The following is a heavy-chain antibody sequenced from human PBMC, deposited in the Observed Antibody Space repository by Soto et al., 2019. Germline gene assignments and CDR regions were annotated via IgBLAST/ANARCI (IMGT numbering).Heavy chain of an antibody. Sequence: PSETLSLTCTVSGGSISSYYWSWIRQPAGKGLEWIGRIYTSGSTNYNPSLRSRVTVSVDTSKNQFSLKLSSVTAADAAGYYCARDQSAIQLWFFNSPTYSGWFDHWGKGTLVTVSS. J-gene: IGHJ5*02. CDR1: GGSISSYY. V-gene: IGHV4-4*07. CDR2: IYTSGST. D-gene: IGHD5-18*01. CDR3: ARDQSAIQLWFFNSPTYSGWFDH.